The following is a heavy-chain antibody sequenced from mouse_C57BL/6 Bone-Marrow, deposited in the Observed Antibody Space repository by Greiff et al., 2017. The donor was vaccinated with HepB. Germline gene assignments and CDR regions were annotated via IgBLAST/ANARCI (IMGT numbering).Heavy chain of an antibody. CDR1: GYTFTSYW. CDR2: IHPNSGST. V-gene: IGHV1-64*01. D-gene: IGHD2-4*01. CDR3: TRVGIYDYAGYY. Sequence: QVQLQQPGAELVKPGASVKLSCKASGYTFTSYWMHWVKQRPGQGLEWIGMIHPNSGSTNYNEKFKSKATLTVDKSSSTAYMQLSSLTSEDSAVYYCTRVGIYDYAGYYWGRGTTLTVS. J-gene: IGHJ2*01.